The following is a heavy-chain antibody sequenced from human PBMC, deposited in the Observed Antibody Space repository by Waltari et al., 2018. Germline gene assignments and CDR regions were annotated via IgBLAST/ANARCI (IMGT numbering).Heavy chain of an antibody. CDR3: AKNDYGYSSSRAE. D-gene: IGHD6-13*01. Sequence: QVQLVESGGGVVQPGRSLRLSCAASGFTFSSYGMHWVRQAPGKWREWVAVISYDGSNKYYADSVKGRFTSSRDNSKNTLYLQMNSRRAEDTAVYYCAKNDYGYSSSRAEWGQGTLVTVSS. J-gene: IGHJ4*02. CDR1: GFTFSSYG. CDR2: ISYDGSNK. V-gene: IGHV3-30*18.